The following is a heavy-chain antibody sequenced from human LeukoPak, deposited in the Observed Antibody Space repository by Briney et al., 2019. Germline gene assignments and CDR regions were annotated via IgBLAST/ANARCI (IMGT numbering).Heavy chain of an antibody. CDR3: ARHKYCGGDCPHAAFDI. V-gene: IGHV4-39*01. Sequence: SEPLSLTCTVSGGSISSSGYYWGWIRQPPGKGLDWIGSIYYSGSTYYNPSLKSRVTISVDTSKNQSSLKLSSVTAADTAVYYCARHKYCGGDCPHAAFDIWGQGTMATVSS. CDR1: GGSISSSGYY. J-gene: IGHJ3*02. CDR2: IYYSGST. D-gene: IGHD2-21*02.